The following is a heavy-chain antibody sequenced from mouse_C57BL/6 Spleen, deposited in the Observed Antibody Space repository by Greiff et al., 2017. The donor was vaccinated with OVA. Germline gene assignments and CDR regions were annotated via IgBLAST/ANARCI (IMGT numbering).Heavy chain of an antibody. Sequence: VQLQQSGAELARPGASVKLSCKASGYTFTSYGISWVKQRTGQGLEWIGEIYPRSGNTYYNEKFKGKATLTADKSSSTAYMELRSLTSEDSAVYFCARGELGRFAYWGQGTLVTVSA. CDR1: GYTFTSYG. D-gene: IGHD4-1*01. CDR3: ARGELGRFAY. CDR2: IYPRSGNT. V-gene: IGHV1-81*01. J-gene: IGHJ3*01.